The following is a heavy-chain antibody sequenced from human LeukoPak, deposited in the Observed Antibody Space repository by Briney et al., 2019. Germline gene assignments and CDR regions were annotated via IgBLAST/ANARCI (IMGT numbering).Heavy chain of an antibody. D-gene: IGHD6-13*01. CDR1: GFTFSDYY. Sequence: GGSLRLSCAASGFTFSDYYMSWIRQAPGKGLEWVSYISSSSSYTNYADSVKGRFTISRDNAKNSLYLQMNSLRAEDTAVYYCARHQFHSRPYYFDYWGQGTLVTVSS. J-gene: IGHJ4*02. CDR3: ARHQFHSRPYYFDY. CDR2: ISSSSSYT. V-gene: IGHV3-11*06.